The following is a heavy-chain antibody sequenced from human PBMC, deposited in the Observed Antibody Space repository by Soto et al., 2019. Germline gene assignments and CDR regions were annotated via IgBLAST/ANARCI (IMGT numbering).Heavy chain of an antibody. D-gene: IGHD5-12*01. CDR1: GFTFSSYA. CDR3: AKDPDSGPGVFDY. V-gene: IGHV3-23*01. CDR2: ISGSGGST. Sequence: XXSLRLSCAPSGFTFSSYAMRWVRQAPGKGLEWVSAISGSGGSTYYADSVKGRFTISRDNSKNTLYLQMNSLRAEDTAVYYCAKDPDSGPGVFDYWGQGTLVTVSS. J-gene: IGHJ4*02.